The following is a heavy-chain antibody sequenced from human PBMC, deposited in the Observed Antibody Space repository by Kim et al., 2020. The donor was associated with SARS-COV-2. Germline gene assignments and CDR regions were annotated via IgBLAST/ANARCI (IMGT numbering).Heavy chain of an antibody. D-gene: IGHD2-15*01. Sequence: GGSLRLSCAASGFTFSSYAMHWVRQAPGKGLEWVAVISYDGSNKYYADSVKGRFTISRDNSKNTLYLQMNSLRAEDTAVYYCAKDIVVVVAATPAFDYWG. J-gene: IGHJ4*01. CDR2: ISYDGSNK. CDR3: AKDIVVVVAATPAFDY. V-gene: IGHV3-30*04. CDR1: GFTFSSYA.